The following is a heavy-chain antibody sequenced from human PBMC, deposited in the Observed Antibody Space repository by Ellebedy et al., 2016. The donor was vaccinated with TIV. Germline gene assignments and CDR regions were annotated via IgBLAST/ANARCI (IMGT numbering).Heavy chain of an antibody. CDR3: ARDHRSRALDI. V-gene: IGHV3-30-3*01. Sequence: GESLKISXVASGFVFSNYVVHWVRQAPGKGLEWVAVVSQDGNNIYYADSAKGRFTISRDNAKNSLYLQMNSLRAEDTAVYYCARDHRSRALDIWGQGTMVTVSS. CDR2: VSQDGNNI. CDR1: GFVFSNYV. J-gene: IGHJ3*02.